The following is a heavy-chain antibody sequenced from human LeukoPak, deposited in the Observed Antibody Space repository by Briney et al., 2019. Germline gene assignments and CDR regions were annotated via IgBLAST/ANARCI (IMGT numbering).Heavy chain of an antibody. J-gene: IGHJ3*02. CDR2: ISGSGGNT. CDR1: GFTFSGYA. CDR3: TRNGGRDYYDSSEDAFDI. D-gene: IGHD3-22*01. Sequence: GGSLRLSCAASGFTFSGYAMSWVRQAPGKGLEWVSTISGSGGNTYYADSVKGRFTISRDNSKNTLYLQMNSLRAEETAVYYCTRNGGRDYYDSSEDAFDIWGQGTMVIVSS. V-gene: IGHV3-23*01.